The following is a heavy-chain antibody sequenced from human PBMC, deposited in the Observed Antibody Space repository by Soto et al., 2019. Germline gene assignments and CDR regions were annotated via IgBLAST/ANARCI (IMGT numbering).Heavy chain of an antibody. CDR2: IYHGGST. D-gene: IGHD6-19*01. J-gene: IGHJ4*02. Sequence: SETLSLTCTVSGDSISSTRWWSWVRQSPGKGLEWIGDIYHGGSTNYNPYLKSRVTISVDTSKNQFSLKLSSVTAADTAVYYCARHLAVAGTVDYWGQGTLVTVSS. CDR3: ARHLAVAGTVDY. V-gene: IGHV4-4*02. CDR1: GDSISSTRW.